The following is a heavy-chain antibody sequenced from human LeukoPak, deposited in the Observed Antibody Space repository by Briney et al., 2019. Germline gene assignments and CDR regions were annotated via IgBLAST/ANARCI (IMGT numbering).Heavy chain of an antibody. CDR1: GFTFSNYW. V-gene: IGHV3-74*01. CDR3: AKDLGGPSYLFQYYFDY. D-gene: IGHD2-15*01. CDR2: IHTDGST. Sequence: PGGSLRLSCAASGFTFSNYWMHWVRQAPGKGLVWVSRIHTDGSTSYADSVKGLFTISRDNAKNSLYLQMNSLRAEDTALYYCAKDLGGPSYLFQYYFDYWGQGTLVTVSS. J-gene: IGHJ4*02.